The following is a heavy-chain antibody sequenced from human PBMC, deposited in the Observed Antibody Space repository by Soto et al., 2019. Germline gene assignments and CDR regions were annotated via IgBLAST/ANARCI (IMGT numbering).Heavy chain of an antibody. CDR2: IYYSGST. CDR3: ASGTRGTNYYYMDV. J-gene: IGHJ6*03. V-gene: IGHV4-59*01. D-gene: IGHD3-16*01. CDR1: GGSISSYY. Sequence: QVQLQESGPGVVKPSETLSLTCTVSGGSISSYYWSWIRQPPGKGLEWIGYIYYSGSTNYNPSLKSRVTISVDTSKNQFSLKLSSVTAADTAVYYCASGTRGTNYYYMDVWGKGTTVTVSS.